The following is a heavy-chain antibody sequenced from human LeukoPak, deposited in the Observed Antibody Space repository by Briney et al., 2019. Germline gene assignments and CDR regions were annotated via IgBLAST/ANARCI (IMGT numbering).Heavy chain of an antibody. CDR3: ARDLGGSGSYYADY. D-gene: IGHD3-10*01. CDR2: INHRGST. V-gene: IGHV4-34*01. CDR1: GGSFSGYY. J-gene: IGHJ4*02. Sequence: SETLSLTCAVYGGSFSGYYWSWIRQPPGKGLEWIGEINHRGSTNYNPSLKSRVTISVDTSKNQFSLKLSSVTAADTAVYYCARDLGGSGSYYADYWGQGTLVTVSS.